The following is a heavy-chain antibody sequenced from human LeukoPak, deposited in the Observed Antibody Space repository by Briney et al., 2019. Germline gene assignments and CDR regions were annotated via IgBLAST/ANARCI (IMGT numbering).Heavy chain of an antibody. Sequence: GGSLRLSCEVSGFTFDHYGMNWVRQAPGKGLEWVSGITWNGGRTGYADSVKGRFTISRDSAKNTLYLQMNSLRAEDTAVYYCARGGGATMVRGIAYWGQGTLVTVSS. D-gene: IGHD3-10*01. CDR2: ITWNGGRT. V-gene: IGHV3-20*04. CDR1: GFTFDHYG. CDR3: ARGGGATMVRGIAY. J-gene: IGHJ4*02.